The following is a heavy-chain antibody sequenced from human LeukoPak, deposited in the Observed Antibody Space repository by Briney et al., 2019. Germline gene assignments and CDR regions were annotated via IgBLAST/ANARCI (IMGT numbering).Heavy chain of an antibody. Sequence: PSETLSLTCTVSGGSISSYYWSWIRQPAGKGLEWIGRIYASGSTNYNPSLKSRATISVDTSKNQFYLKLSSVTAANTAVYYCARGVSTINFDFWGQGTLVTVSS. V-gene: IGHV4-4*07. CDR1: GGSISSYY. D-gene: IGHD5/OR15-5a*01. CDR2: IYASGST. J-gene: IGHJ4*02. CDR3: ARGVSTINFDF.